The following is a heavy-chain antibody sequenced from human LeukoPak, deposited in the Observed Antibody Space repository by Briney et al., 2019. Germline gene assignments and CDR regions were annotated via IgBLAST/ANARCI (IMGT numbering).Heavy chain of an antibody. CDR3: ARTAGVAVAGSRQYFDY. V-gene: IGHV4-39*01. CDR2: FYYSGSN. Sequence: SETLSLTCTVSGGLISSSSYYWGWVRQPPEKGVEWIGSFYYSGSNYYQPSLKSRVTISENTSKKQCSLNLSSVTAADTAVYYCARTAGVAVAGSRQYFDYWGQGTLVTVSS. D-gene: IGHD6-19*01. J-gene: IGHJ4*02. CDR1: GGLISSSSYY.